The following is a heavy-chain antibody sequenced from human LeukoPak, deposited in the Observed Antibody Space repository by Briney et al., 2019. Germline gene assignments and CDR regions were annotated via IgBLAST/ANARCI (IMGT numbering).Heavy chain of an antibody. CDR2: INPSGGRA. CDR3: ARNGVVVIEGYYYYYMDV. D-gene: IGHD3-22*01. V-gene: IGHV1-46*01. Sequence: ASVKVSCKASGYTFTSYYMHWVRQAPGQGLEWMGIINPSGGRAGYAQKFQGRVTMTRDMSTSTVYMGLSSLRSEDTAVYYCARNGVVVIEGYYYYYMDVWGKGTTVTVSS. J-gene: IGHJ6*03. CDR1: GYTFTSYY.